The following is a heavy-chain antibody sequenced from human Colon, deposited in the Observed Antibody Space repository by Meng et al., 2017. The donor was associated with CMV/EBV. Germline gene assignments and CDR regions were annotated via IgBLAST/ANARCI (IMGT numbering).Heavy chain of an antibody. CDR1: GDTFSAQT. V-gene: IGHV1-69*16. CDR3: ARRVSTLGGIINIGGLGFDS. CDR2: FIPVLDKP. D-gene: IGHD3-16*01. J-gene: IGHJ5*01. Sequence: SAKVSCKGSGDTFSAQTINWVRQAPGQGLEWLGGFIPVLDKPKYGQQVQGRLTITTDESTGTAYMELSSLRSEDTAMYYCARRVSTLGGIINIGGLGFDSWGQGTLVTVSS.